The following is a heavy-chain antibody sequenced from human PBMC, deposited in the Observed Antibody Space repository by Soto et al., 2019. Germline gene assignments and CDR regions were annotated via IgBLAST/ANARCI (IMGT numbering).Heavy chain of an antibody. CDR3: ARDRDSSGYSLYAFDI. CDR2: IYTSGST. V-gene: IGHV4-4*07. CDR1: GGSISSYY. Sequence: QVQLQASGPGLVKPSETLSLTCTVSGGSISSYYWSWIRQPAGKGLEGIGRIYTSGSTNYNPSLKSRFTMSVDTSKNQFSLKLSSVTAADTAVYYCARDRDSSGYSLYAFDIWGQGTMVTVSS. J-gene: IGHJ3*02. D-gene: IGHD3-22*01.